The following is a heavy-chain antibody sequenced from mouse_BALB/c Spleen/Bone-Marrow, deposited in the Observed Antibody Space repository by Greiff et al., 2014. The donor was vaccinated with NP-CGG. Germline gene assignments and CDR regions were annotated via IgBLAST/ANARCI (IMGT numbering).Heavy chain of an antibody. CDR3: TRGDYDWYFDV. CDR1: GYTFTSYW. CDR2: IDPSDSYT. J-gene: IGHJ1*01. Sequence: QVQLQQSGAELVKPGASVKMSCKASGYTFTSYWMHWVKQRPGQGLEWIGVIDPSDSYTSYNQKFKGKATLTVDTSSSTAYMQLXSXTSEDSAVYYCTRGDYDWYFDVWGAGTTVTVSS. V-gene: IGHV1S127*01. D-gene: IGHD2-4*01.